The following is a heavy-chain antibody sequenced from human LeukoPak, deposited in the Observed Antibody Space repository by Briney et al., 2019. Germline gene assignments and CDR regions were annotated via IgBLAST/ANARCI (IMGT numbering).Heavy chain of an antibody. D-gene: IGHD3-10*01. V-gene: IGHV3-23*01. CDR1: GFTFSSYA. CDR2: ISGSGGST. J-gene: IGHJ5*02. Sequence: GGSLRLSCAASGFTFSSYAMSWVRQAPGKGLEWVSAISGSGGSTYYADSVKGRFTISRDNSKNTLYLQMNSLSAEDTAVYYCAKALMVGGVTNWFDPWGQGTLVTVSS. CDR3: AKALMVGGVTNWFDP.